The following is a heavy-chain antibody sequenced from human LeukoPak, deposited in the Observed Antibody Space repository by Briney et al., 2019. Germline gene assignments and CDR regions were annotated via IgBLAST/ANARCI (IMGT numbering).Heavy chain of an antibody. V-gene: IGHV4-39*01. D-gene: IGHD6-6*01. Sequence: SESLSLTCTVSGGSISSRSYYWGWIRQPPGKGLERIGSIYYSGSTYYNPSLKSRVTISVDTSKNQFSLKLSSVTAADTAVYYCARQEEIAARPFDYWGQGTLVTVSS. CDR3: ARQEEIAARPFDY. J-gene: IGHJ4*02. CDR2: IYYSGST. CDR1: GGSISSRSYY.